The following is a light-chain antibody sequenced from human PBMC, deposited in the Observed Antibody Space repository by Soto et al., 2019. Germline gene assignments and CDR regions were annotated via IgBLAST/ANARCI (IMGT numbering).Light chain of an antibody. CDR2: GAS. J-gene: IGKJ5*01. CDR3: QQYNDRPPIT. Sequence: DIVLTQSPGTLSLSPGERATLSCRASQSVSSNYLAWYQQKPGQAPRLLIYGASTRATGVPDRFSGSGSGSEFTLTISGLQSEDFAVYYCQQYNDRPPITFGQGTRLEI. CDR1: QSVSSNY. V-gene: IGKV3D-15*01.